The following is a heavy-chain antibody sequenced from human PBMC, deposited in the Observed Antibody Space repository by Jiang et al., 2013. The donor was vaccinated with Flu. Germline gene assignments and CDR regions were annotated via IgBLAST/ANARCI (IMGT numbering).Heavy chain of an antibody. CDR3: ARAPSDLAATRYWYFDL. CDR1: GDSVSSNSAA. D-gene: IGHD2-15*01. CDR2: TYYRSKWYN. Sequence: SQTLSLTCAISGDSVSSNSAAWNWIRQSPSRGLEWLGRTYYRSKWYNDYAVSVKSRITINPDTSKNQFSLQLNSVTPEDTAVYYCARAPSDLAATRYWYFDLWGLAPWSLSPQ. V-gene: IGHV6-1*01. J-gene: IGHJ2*01.